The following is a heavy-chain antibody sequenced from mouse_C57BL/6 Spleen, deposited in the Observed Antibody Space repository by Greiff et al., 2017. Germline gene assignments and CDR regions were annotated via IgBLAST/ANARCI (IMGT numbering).Heavy chain of an antibody. CDR2: ISSGSSTI. CDR1: GFTFSDYG. CDR3: ASTGAWFAY. Sequence: EVQLVESGGGLVKPGGSLKLSCAASGFTFSDYGMHWVRQAPEKGLEWVADISSGSSTIYYADTVKGRFTISRDNAKNTLFLQMTSLRSEDTAMYYCASTGAWFAYWGQGTLVTVSA. D-gene: IGHD4-1*01. V-gene: IGHV5-17*01. J-gene: IGHJ3*01.